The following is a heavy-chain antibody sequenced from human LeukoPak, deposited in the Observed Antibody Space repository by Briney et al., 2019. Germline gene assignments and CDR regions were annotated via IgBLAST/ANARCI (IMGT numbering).Heavy chain of an antibody. CDR2: LDAGGNT. CDR1: GFTVNSNY. CDR3: ARDTGGSGSYYIRGYYYYYGMDV. Sequence: GGSLRLSCAPSGFTVNSNYMTWVRQAPGRGLEWVSDLDAGGNTHYADSVKGRFTISRDSSKNTLFLQMNSLRPEDTAVYYCARDTGGSGSYYIRGYYYYYGMDVWGQGTTVTVS. J-gene: IGHJ6*02. D-gene: IGHD3-10*01. V-gene: IGHV3-66*01.